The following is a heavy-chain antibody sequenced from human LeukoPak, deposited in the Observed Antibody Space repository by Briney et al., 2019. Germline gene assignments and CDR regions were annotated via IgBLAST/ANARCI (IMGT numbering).Heavy chain of an antibody. J-gene: IGHJ4*02. Sequence: GGSLRLSCAASGFTLSRYSMNWVRQAPGKGLEWVSSISSSSYIYYADSVKGRFTISRDNAKNSLYLQMNSLRAEDTAVYYCARDNYGDSQFDYWGQGTLVTVSS. CDR3: ARDNYGDSQFDY. CDR2: ISSSSYI. D-gene: IGHD4-17*01. V-gene: IGHV3-21*01. CDR1: GFTLSRYS.